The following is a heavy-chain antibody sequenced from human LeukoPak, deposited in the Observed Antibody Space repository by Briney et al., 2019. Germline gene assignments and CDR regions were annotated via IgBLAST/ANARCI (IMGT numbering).Heavy chain of an antibody. CDR1: GYTLTGYY. D-gene: IGHD3-10*01. J-gene: IGHJ4*02. CDR2: INPNSGGT. CDR3: ARVGGGFTMVRGVVIGPYFDY. Sequence: ASVKVSCKASGYTLTGYYMHWVRQAPGQGLEWMGWINPNSGGTNYAQKFQGWVTMTRDTSTSTVYMELSSLRSEDTAVYYCARVGGGFTMVRGVVIGPYFDYWGQGTLVTVSS. V-gene: IGHV1-2*04.